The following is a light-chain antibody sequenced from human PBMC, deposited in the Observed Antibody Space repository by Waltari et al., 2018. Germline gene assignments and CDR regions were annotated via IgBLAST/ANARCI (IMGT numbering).Light chain of an antibody. CDR2: VNSDGSH. CDR3: QTGGHGTWV. Sequence: QLVLTQSPSASASLGASVRLTCTLSSGHSSTVIALHQQQPEKGPRYLMRVNSDGSHSKGDEIPDRFSGSSSGAERYLTISCLQAEDEADYYCQTGGHGTWVFGGGTKLTVL. CDR1: SGHSSTV. J-gene: IGLJ3*02. V-gene: IGLV4-69*01.